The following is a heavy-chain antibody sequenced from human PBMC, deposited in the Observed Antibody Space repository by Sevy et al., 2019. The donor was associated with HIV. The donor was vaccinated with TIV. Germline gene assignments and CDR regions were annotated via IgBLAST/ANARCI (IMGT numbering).Heavy chain of an antibody. D-gene: IGHD6-19*01. CDR3: ARPHTSGWTRFEH. J-gene: IGHJ4*02. Sequence: PSETLSLTCTVSGDSITSYYWAWIRQPPGKGLEWIGNVHNGGSTNYNPSLKSRLTISVDTTNNQFSLKLGSVTVADTAVYFCARPHTSGWTRFEHWGQGILVTVSS. V-gene: IGHV4-59*01. CDR2: VHNGGST. CDR1: GDSITSYY.